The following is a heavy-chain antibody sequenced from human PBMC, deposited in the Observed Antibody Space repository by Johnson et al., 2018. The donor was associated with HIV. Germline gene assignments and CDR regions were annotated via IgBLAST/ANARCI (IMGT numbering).Heavy chain of an antibody. CDR3: AKNSAAFYI. Sequence: QMLLVESGGGLVQPGRSMKLSCAASGLNFSDFSMHWVRQAPGEGLEWVAVIWYDGSNKYYTDSVKGRFTISRDNSKNTLHLQMNSLRAEDTAVYYCAKNSAAFYIWGQGTMVTVSS. CDR2: IWYDGSNK. D-gene: IGHD2/OR15-2a*01. CDR1: GLNFSDFS. V-gene: IGHV3-33*08. J-gene: IGHJ3*02.